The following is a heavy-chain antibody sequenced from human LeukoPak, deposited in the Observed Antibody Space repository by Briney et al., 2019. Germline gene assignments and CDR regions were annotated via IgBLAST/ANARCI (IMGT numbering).Heavy chain of an antibody. CDR2: ISGSGGST. J-gene: IGHJ4*02. CDR3: AKDPLDDYVWGSFDY. Sequence: GSLRLSCAASGFTFSSYSMNWVRQAPGKGLEWVSAISGSGGSTYYADSVKGRFTISRDNSKNTLYLQMNSLRAEDTAVYYCAKDPLDDYVWGSFDYWGQGTLVTVSS. CDR1: GFTFSSYS. V-gene: IGHV3-23*01. D-gene: IGHD3-16*01.